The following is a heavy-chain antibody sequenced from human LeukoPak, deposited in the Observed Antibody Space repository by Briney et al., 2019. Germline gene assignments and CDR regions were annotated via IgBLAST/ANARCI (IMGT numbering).Heavy chain of an antibody. D-gene: IGHD6-13*01. Sequence: SGTLSLTCAVSGGSISSSNWWSWVRQPPGKGLEWIGEIYHSGSTNYNPSLKSRVTISVDKSKNQFSLKLSSVTAADTAVYYCARSSWPTPRYYYGMDVWGQGTTVTVSS. V-gene: IGHV4-4*02. CDR3: ARSSWPTPRYYYGMDV. CDR2: IYHSGST. J-gene: IGHJ6*02. CDR1: GGSISSSNW.